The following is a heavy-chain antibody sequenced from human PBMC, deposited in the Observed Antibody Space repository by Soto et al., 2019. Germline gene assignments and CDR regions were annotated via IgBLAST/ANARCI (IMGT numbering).Heavy chain of an antibody. CDR3: AGGSAPEYYYGIDV. J-gene: IGHJ6*02. CDR1: GGSISSGGYY. D-gene: IGHD1-26*01. V-gene: IGHV4-31*03. Sequence: QVQLQESGPGLARPSQTLSLTCTVSGGSISSGGYYWSWTRQHPGKSLEWIGYIHDSGSTYYNPSRKSRVTISVDTSKSQFSLKLGSVTAADTAVYYCAGGSAPEYYYGIDVWGQGTTVTVSS. CDR2: IHDSGST.